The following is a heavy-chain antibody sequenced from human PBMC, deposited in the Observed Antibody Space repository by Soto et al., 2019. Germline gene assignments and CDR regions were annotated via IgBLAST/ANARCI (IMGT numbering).Heavy chain of an antibody. J-gene: IGHJ4*02. CDR3: AKLVDGVNSVGY. D-gene: IGHD4-17*01. V-gene: IGHV3-30*18. CDR1: GFTFSSYG. CDR2: ILYDGSNK. Sequence: QVQLVESGGGVVQPGRSLRLSCAASGFTFSSYGMHWVRQAPCKGLEWVAVILYDGSNKYYADSLKGRFTISRDNSKNTVYMQMNSLRGEDTAVYYWAKLVDGVNSVGYLGQGTLVTLSS.